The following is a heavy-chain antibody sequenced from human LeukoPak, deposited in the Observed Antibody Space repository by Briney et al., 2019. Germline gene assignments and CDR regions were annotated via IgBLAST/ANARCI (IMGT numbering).Heavy chain of an antibody. CDR3: VRESEYYFDHSASFDY. J-gene: IGHJ4*02. CDR1: GFTFTAYL. V-gene: IGHV3-30-3*01. Sequence: PGRSLRLSCAASGFTFTAYLIDWVRQAPGKGVEWVAVMSSDGNAIFYADSVKGRFTISRDNSKNTLYLQMNSLRAEDTAVYYCVRESEYYFDHSASFDYWGQGTLVTVSS. D-gene: IGHD3-22*01. CDR2: MSSDGNAI.